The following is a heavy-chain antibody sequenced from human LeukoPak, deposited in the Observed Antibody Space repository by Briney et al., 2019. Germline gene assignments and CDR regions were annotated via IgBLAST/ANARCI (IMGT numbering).Heavy chain of an antibody. Sequence: GGSLRLSCAASGFTFSSYAMSWVRQAPGKGLEWVSAISGSGGSTCYADSVKGRFTISRDNSKNTLYLQMNSLRAEDTAVYYCAKLRYGSGWYNYWGQGTLVTVSS. CDR3: AKLRYGSGWYNY. D-gene: IGHD6-19*01. CDR2: ISGSGGST. CDR1: GFTFSSYA. V-gene: IGHV3-23*01. J-gene: IGHJ4*02.